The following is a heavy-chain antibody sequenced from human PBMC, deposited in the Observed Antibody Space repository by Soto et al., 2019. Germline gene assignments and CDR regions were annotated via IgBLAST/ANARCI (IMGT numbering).Heavy chain of an antibody. CDR1: GFTFSSYA. V-gene: IGHV3-23*01. D-gene: IGHD3-3*01. CDR2: ISGSGGST. Sequence: GGSLRVSCAASGFTFSSYAMSWVRQAPGKGLEWVSAISGSGGSTYYADSVKGRFTISRDNSKNTLYLQMNSLRAEDTAVYYCAKDERAKVYDFWSVYYTVHPVWVGDVAGYLDYWGQGT. CDR3: AKDERAKVYDFWSVYYTVHPVWVGDVAGYLDY. J-gene: IGHJ4*02.